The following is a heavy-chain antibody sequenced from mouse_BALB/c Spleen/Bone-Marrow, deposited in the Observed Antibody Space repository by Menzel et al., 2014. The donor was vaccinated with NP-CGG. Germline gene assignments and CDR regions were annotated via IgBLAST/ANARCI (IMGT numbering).Heavy chain of an antibody. CDR3: ARDGYSAWFTY. V-gene: IGHV1-26*01. CDR1: GYSFAGYY. J-gene: IGHJ3*01. D-gene: IGHD2-3*01. CDR2: VHPNNGGT. Sequence: EVQLRQSCSDLVKPGASMKISCKASGYSFAGYYMHWVKQSHGKSLEWIGRVHPNNGGTSYNQKFKGKAILTVDKSSSTTYMELRRLASEASAVYYCARDGYSAWFTYWGQGTLVTVSA.